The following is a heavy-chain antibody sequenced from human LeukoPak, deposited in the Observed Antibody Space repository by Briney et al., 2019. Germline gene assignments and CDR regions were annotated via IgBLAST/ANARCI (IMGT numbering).Heavy chain of an antibody. CDR1: GGAISTYY. CDR2: IQTSGNT. V-gene: IGHV4-4*07. Sequence: PSETLSLTCTVSGGAISTYYWSWMRQPAGKGLEWIGRIQTSGNTKYNPSLKSRVTMSVDTSKNQFSLKLRSVTAADTAVYYCARVKGSGSYYNVAFDIWGQGTLATVSS. CDR3: ARVKGSGSYYNVAFDI. J-gene: IGHJ3*02. D-gene: IGHD3-10*01.